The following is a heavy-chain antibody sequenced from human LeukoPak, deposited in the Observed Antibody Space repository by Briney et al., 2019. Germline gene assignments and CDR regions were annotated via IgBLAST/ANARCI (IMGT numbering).Heavy chain of an antibody. CDR2: IYPGDSDT. CDR3: ARQPSDAFIS. V-gene: IGHV5-51*01. Sequence: GESLKISCQASGYIFSNYWIGWVRQMPGKGLEWMGIIYPGDSDTRYSPSFQGQVTISADKSISTAYLHWSSLKASDTAMYYCARQPSDAFISGAKGQWSPSLQ. J-gene: IGHJ3*02. D-gene: IGHD6-6*01. CDR1: GYIFSNYW.